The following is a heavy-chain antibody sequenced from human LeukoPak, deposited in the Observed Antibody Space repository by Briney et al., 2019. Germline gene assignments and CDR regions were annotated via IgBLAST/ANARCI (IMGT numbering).Heavy chain of an antibody. CDR3: TRDTHGSNWFDP. V-gene: IGHV3-49*04. CDR2: IRNTAHGGTT. CDR1: GFTFGDSY. Sequence: PGRSLRLSCTGSGFTFGDSYIHWVRQAPGKGLEWVNFIRNTAHGGTTEYAASVKGRFTISRDNSRNIAFLQLDSLKIEDTAVYYCTRDTHGSNWFDPWGQGTLVTVSS. D-gene: IGHD1-1*01. J-gene: IGHJ5*02.